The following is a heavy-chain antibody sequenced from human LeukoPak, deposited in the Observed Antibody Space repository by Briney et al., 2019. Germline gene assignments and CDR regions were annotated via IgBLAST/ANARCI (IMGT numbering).Heavy chain of an antibody. J-gene: IGHJ4*02. D-gene: IGHD5-18*01. CDR2: IYHDGST. CDR3: ARDRGGYTYSHDY. CDR1: GGSIGSNNW. V-gene: IGHV4-4*02. Sequence: SETLSLTCAVSGGSIGSNNWWIWVRHSPEKGLEWIGEIYHDGSTNYNPSLKSRVTISMDKSKNQLSLKLNFVTAADTAVYYCARDRGGYTYSHDYWGQGTLVTVSS.